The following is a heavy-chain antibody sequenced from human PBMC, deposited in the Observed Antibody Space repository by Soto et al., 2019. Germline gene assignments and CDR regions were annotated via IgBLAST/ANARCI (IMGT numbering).Heavy chain of an antibody. J-gene: IGHJ6*02. CDR3: ARAYCGGDCSPPVYGMDV. CDR2: IYSGGST. Sequence: HLGGSLRLSCAASGFTVSSNYMSWVRQAPGKGLEWVSVIYSGGSTYYADSVKGRFTISRDNSKNTLYLQMNSLRAEDTAVYYCARAYCGGDCSPPVYGMDVWGQGTTVTVSS. V-gene: IGHV3-53*01. CDR1: GFTVSSNY. D-gene: IGHD2-21*02.